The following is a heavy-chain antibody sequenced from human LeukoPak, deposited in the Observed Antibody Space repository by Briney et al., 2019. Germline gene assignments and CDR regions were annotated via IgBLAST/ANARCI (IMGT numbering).Heavy chain of an antibody. D-gene: IGHD6-25*01. V-gene: IGHV1-18*01. CDR1: GYTFTSYG. Sequence: ASVKVSCKASGYTFTSYGISWVRQAPGQGLEWMGWISAYNGNTNYAQKLQGRVTMTTDTSTSTAYMELRSLRSDDTAVYYCATDIAAGGSFDYWGQGTLVTVSS. CDR3: ATDIAAGGSFDY. J-gene: IGHJ4*02. CDR2: ISAYNGNT.